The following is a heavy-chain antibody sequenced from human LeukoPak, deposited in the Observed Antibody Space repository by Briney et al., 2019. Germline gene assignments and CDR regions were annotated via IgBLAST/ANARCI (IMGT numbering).Heavy chain of an antibody. CDR1: GGTFSSYA. CDR3: ARGRWLPGAFDI. J-gene: IGHJ3*02. Sequence: SVKVSCKASGGTFSSYAISWVRQAPGQGLVWMGRIIPILGIANYAQKFQGRVTITADKSTSTAYMELSSLRSEDTAVYYCARGRWLPGAFDIWGQGTMVTVSS. V-gene: IGHV1-69*04. CDR2: IIPILGIA. D-gene: IGHD5-24*01.